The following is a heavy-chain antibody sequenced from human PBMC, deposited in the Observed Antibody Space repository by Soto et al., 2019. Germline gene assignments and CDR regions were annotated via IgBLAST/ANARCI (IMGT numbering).Heavy chain of an antibody. CDR2: IIPIFGTA. Sequence: QVQLVQSGAEVKKPGSSVKVSCKASGGTFSSYAISWVRQAPGQGLEWMGGIIPIFGTANYAQKFQGRVTXPXDXXTSTAYMELSSLRSEDTAVDYCAGAGPHEGDWFDPWGQGTLVTVSS. CDR1: GGTFSSYA. J-gene: IGHJ5*02. V-gene: IGHV1-69*05. D-gene: IGHD1-26*01. CDR3: AGAGPHEGDWFDP.